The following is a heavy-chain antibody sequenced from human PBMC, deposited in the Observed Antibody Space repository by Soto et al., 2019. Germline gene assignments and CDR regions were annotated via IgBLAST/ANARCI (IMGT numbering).Heavy chain of an antibody. J-gene: IGHJ4*01. V-gene: IGHV1-18*01. CDR2: ISAYNGNT. Sequence: ASVKVSCKASGYTFTSYGISWVRQAPGQGLEWMGWISAYNGNTNYAQKLQGRVTMTTDTSTSTPYMELRSLRSDDTAVYYCGRQFFDSSDYWGRSGYLGQGTLV. CDR1: GYTFTSYG. D-gene: IGHD3-22*01. CDR3: GRQFFDSSDYWGRSGY.